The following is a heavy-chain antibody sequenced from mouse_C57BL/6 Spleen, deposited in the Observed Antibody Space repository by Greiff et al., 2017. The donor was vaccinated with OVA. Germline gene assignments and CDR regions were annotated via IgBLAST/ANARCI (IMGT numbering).Heavy chain of an antibody. CDR2: ISYDGSN. J-gene: IGHJ4*01. V-gene: IGHV3-6*01. D-gene: IGHD2-14*01. CDR3: ARDDYRGMMDY. CDR1: GYSITSGYY. Sequence: VQLKESGPGLVKPSQSLSLTCSVTGYSITSGYYWNWIRQFPGNKLEWMGYISYDGSNNYNPSLKNRISITRDTSKNQFFLKLNSVTTEDTATYYCARDDYRGMMDYWGQGTSVTVSS.